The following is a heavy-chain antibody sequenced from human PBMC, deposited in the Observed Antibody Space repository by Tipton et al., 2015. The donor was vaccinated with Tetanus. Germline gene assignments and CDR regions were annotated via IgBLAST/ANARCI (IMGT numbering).Heavy chain of an antibody. Sequence: TLSLTCTVSGGSIRSGGFYWSWIRQHPVKGLEWIGYVYYTGNTYYNPSLKSRVTMSVDTSKNQFSLHLTSVTAADTAVYYCARGWGSSWYYFDNWGQGTLVTVSS. CDR2: VYYTGNT. V-gene: IGHV4-31*03. D-gene: IGHD6-13*01. CDR3: ARGWGSSWYYFDN. CDR1: GGSIRSGGFY. J-gene: IGHJ4*02.